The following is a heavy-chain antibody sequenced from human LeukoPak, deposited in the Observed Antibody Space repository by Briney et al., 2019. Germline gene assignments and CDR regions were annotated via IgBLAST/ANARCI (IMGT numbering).Heavy chain of an antibody. CDR1: GFTFSSYW. D-gene: IGHD3-22*01. J-gene: IGHJ4*02. Sequence: GGSLGLSCAASGFTFSSYWMSWVRQAPGKGLEWVANIKQDGSEKYYVDSVKGRFTISRDNAKNSLYLQMNSLRAEDTAVYYCARLGWYYYDSSGYYFDYWGQGTLVTVSS. V-gene: IGHV3-7*01. CDR3: ARLGWYYYDSSGYYFDY. CDR2: IKQDGSEK.